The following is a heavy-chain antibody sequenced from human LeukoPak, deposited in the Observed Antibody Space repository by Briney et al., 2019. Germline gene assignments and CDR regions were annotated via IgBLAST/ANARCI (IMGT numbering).Heavy chain of an antibody. Sequence: GESLKISCKGSGYSFTSYWIGWVRQVPGKGLEWMGIIYPGDSDTRYSPSFQGQVTISADKSIGTAYLQWSSLKASDTAMYYCATSIAVAAPGLIDYWGQGTLVTVSS. CDR3: ATSIAVAAPGLIDY. CDR1: GYSFTSYW. J-gene: IGHJ4*02. CDR2: IYPGDSDT. D-gene: IGHD6-19*01. V-gene: IGHV5-51*01.